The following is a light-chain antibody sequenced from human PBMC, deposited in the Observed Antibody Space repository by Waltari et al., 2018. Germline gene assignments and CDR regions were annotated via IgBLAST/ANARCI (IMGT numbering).Light chain of an antibody. V-gene: IGLV1-47*01. CDR2: RDS. J-gene: IGLJ1*01. CDR1: TSNIGNNY. Sequence: QSVLTQSPSASGTPGQSVAISCSGATSNIGNNYVYWYQQLPGTVPKLLINRDSKRPSGVPDRFSGSKSGTSASLAISGLRSEDEADYYCVTWDDSLGGYYVFGTGTKVTVL. CDR3: VTWDDSLGGYYV.